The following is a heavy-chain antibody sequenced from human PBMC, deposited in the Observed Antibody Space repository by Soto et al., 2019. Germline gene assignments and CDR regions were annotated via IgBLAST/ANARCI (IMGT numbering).Heavy chain of an antibody. CDR1: GGSIRSYY. J-gene: IGHJ5*02. V-gene: IGHV4-59*01. CDR3: VRTFPPAPRVVLSHNWFVP. D-gene: IGHD2-2*01. CDR2: IYSSGTT. Sequence: SETLSLTCTVSGGSIRSYYWSWIRQPPGKGLEWIGYIYSSGTTDYNPSLKSRVTISIDTSKNQISLKLNSVTAADTAVYFCVRTFPPAPRVVLSHNWFVPWGPGTLVTVSS.